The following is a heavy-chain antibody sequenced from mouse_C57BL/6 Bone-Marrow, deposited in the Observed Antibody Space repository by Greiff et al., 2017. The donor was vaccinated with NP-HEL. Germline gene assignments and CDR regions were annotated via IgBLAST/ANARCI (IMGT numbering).Heavy chain of an antibody. J-gene: IGHJ3*01. D-gene: IGHD2-5*01. CDR2: IWGGGST. Sequence: VKLVESGPGLVAPSQSLSITCTVSGFSLTSSGVDWVRQPPGKGLEWLGVIWGGGSTTYNSDLMSRLSISKDNSKIQVFLKMNSLQTNDTAMYYCAKRDYSNSAWFAYWGQGTLVTVSA. CDR3: AKRDYSNSAWFAY. CDR1: GFSLTSSG. V-gene: IGHV2-9*01.